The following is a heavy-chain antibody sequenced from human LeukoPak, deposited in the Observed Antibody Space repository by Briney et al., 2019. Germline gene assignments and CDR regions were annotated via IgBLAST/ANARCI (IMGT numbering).Heavy chain of an antibody. J-gene: IGHJ4*02. D-gene: IGHD6-19*01. Sequence: ASVKVSCKXSGYTFTSYGISWVRQAPGQGLEWMGWISVYNGNINYAQKLQGRVTMTTDTSTSTAYMELRSLRSDDTAVYYCARLAVAGTYYFDYWGQGTLVTVSS. V-gene: IGHV1-18*01. CDR3: ARLAVAGTYYFDY. CDR1: GYTFTSYG. CDR2: ISVYNGNI.